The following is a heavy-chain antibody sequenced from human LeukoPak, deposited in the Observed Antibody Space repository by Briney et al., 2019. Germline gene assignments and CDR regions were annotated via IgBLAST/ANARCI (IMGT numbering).Heavy chain of an antibody. CDR2: IWNDGSNK. D-gene: IGHD4-11*01. J-gene: IGHJ4*02. CDR1: GFTFSHYA. CDR3: AKDAERGFDFSNSLQS. V-gene: IGHV3-33*06. Sequence: GGSLRLSCTASGFTFSHYAMHWVRQAPGKGLEWVAVIWNDGSNKYYGDSVKGRFTISRDNSKKTVYLQLSSLRVEDTAVYYCAKDAERGFDFSNSLQSWGQGTLVTVSS.